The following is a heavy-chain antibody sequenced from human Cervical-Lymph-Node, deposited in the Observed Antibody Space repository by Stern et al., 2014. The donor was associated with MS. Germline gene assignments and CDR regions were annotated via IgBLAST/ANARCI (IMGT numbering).Heavy chain of an antibody. J-gene: IGHJ6*02. CDR2: IDPSDSFT. V-gene: IGHV5-10-1*01. D-gene: IGHD4-23*01. CDR3: ARLETTVVGGGPYYYYGMDV. Sequence: EVQLVESGAEVKKPGESLRISCKGSGYNFTNYWINWVRQMPGKGLEWMGRIDPSDSFTKYSPSFQGHVTFSGDKSISTAYLEWSSLKASDTATYYCARLETTVVGGGPYYYYGMDVWGQGTTVTVSS. CDR1: GYNFTNYW.